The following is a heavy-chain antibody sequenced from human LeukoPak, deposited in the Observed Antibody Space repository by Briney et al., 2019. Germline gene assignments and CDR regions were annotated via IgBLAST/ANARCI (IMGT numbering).Heavy chain of an antibody. V-gene: IGHV3-9*01. J-gene: IGHJ6*02. D-gene: IGHD2-2*01. CDR2: ISANGANT. CDR1: GFTFDNYV. CDR3: ARDFCTGCNYYFYGMDV. Sequence: PGGSLRLSCAASGFTFDNYVMHWVRQAPGRGLEWVSGISANGANTGYADSVKGRFTLSRDNSKNSLYLQMNSLRTEDTALYYCARDFCTGCNYYFYGMDVWGRGTTVTVSS.